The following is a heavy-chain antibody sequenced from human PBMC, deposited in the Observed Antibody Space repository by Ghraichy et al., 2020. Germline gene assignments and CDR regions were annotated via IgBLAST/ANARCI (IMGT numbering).Heavy chain of an antibody. D-gene: IGHD3-10*01. CDR1: GFPFSSYA. V-gene: IGHV3-23*01. Sequence: GSLRLSCAASGFPFSSYAMSWVRQAPGKGLEWVSGISGSGGSTYYADSVKGRFTISRDNSKNTLYVQMSSLRAEDTAVYYCAKCSGSGSFYSPFDYWGQGTLVTVSS. CDR2: ISGSGGST. CDR3: AKCSGSGSFYSPFDY. J-gene: IGHJ4*02.